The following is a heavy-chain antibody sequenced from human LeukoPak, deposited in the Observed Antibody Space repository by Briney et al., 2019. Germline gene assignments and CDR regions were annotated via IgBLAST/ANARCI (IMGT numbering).Heavy chain of an antibody. CDR3: ATPRGGATTPRFDY. Sequence: GGSLRLSCAASGFTFNSYSMNWVRQAPGKGLEWVSSISSSSSYIYYADSVKGRFTISRDNAKNSLYLQMNSLRAEDTAVYYCATPRGGATTPRFDYWGQGTLVTVSS. CDR1: GFTFNSYS. J-gene: IGHJ4*02. V-gene: IGHV3-21*01. D-gene: IGHD1-26*01. CDR2: ISSSSSYI.